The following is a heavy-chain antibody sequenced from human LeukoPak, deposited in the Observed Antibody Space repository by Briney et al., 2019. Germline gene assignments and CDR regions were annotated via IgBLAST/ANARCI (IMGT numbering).Heavy chain of an antibody. D-gene: IGHD3-10*01. J-gene: IGHJ6*03. CDR1: GFTFSSYE. Sequence: GGSLRLSCAASGFTFSSYEMNWVRQAPGKGLEWVSYISSSGSTIYYADSVKGRFTISRDNAKNSLYLQMNSLRAEDTAVYYCASPKYYYGSGRGDYYYMDVWGKGTTVTISS. CDR2: ISSSGSTI. V-gene: IGHV3-48*03. CDR3: ASPKYYYGSGRGDYYYMDV.